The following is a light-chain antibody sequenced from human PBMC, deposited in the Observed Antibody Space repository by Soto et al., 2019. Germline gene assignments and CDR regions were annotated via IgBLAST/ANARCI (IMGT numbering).Light chain of an antibody. J-gene: IGLJ2*01. CDR3: SSFTSTNTVL. CDR2: NVS. Sequence: QSALTQPASVSESPGQSITISCTGTSSDVGGYNYVSWYQQHPGKAPKLMIYNVSNRPSGFSNRFSGSKSGNTASLTISGLQAEDEGHYYCSSFTSTNTVLFGGGTKLTVL. CDR1: SSDVGGYNY. V-gene: IGLV2-14*01.